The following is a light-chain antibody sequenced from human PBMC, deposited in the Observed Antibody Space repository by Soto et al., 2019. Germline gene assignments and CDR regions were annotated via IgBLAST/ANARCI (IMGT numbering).Light chain of an antibody. J-gene: IGKJ4*01. CDR1: QTISRN. CDR3: QQGHSAPLT. V-gene: IGKV1-39*01. CDR2: AAS. Sequence: DIQMTQSPSSLSASVQDRVTITCRASQTISRNLNWYQQKPGKAPDLLIFAASNLQSGVPSRFSGSGSGADFTLTISSLQPEDFATYYCQQGHSAPLTFGGGTKVDIK.